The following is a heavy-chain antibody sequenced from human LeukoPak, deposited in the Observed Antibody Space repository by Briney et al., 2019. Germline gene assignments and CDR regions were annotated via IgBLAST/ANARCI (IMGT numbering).Heavy chain of an antibody. CDR3: ARQLFRVTGFDY. Sequence: ASVKVSCKASGYTFTSYDINWVRQATGQGLEWMGWMNPNSGNTGYAQKFQGRVTMTRNTSISTAYMELSSLRSDDTAVYYCARQLFRVTGFDYWGQGTLVTVSS. D-gene: IGHD2-21*02. V-gene: IGHV1-8*01. J-gene: IGHJ4*02. CDR1: GYTFTSYD. CDR2: MNPNSGNT.